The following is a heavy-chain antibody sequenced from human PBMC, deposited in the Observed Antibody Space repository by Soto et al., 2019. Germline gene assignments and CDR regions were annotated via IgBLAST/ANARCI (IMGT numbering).Heavy chain of an antibody. CDR2: INHSGST. V-gene: IGHV4-34*01. CDR3: ASEYSREVTMN. Sequence: SETLSLTCAVYCGSFSGYYWSWIRQPPGKGLEWIGEINHSGSTNYNPSLKSRVTMSVDTSKNQFSLKLSSVTAADTAVYFCASEYSREVTMNWGQGRLVTVS. J-gene: IGHJ4*01. CDR1: CGSFSGYY. D-gene: IGHD4-17*01.